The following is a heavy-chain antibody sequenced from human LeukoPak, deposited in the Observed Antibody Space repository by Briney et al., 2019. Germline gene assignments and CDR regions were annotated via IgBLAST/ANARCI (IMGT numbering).Heavy chain of an antibody. CDR1: GFTVSSDY. CDR2: IYSGEST. CDR3: AREAKHSGYAFDD. V-gene: IGHV3-53*01. Sequence: GGSLRLSCAASGFTVSSDYMSWVRQAPGKGLEWVSVIYSGESTYYADSVKGRFTISRDNSKNTLYLQMNSLGVEDTAVYYCAREAKHSGYAFDDWGQGTLVTVSS. J-gene: IGHJ4*02. D-gene: IGHD5-12*01.